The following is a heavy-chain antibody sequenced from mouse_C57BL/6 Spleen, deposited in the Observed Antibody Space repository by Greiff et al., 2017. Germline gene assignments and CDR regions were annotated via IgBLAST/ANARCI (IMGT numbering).Heavy chain of an antibody. CDR3: ACYFYGNSYYFGC. CDR1: GFNIKNTY. Sequence: VQLQQSVAELVRPGASVKLSCTASGFNIKNTYMHWVKQRPEQGLEWIGRIDPANGNTKYASKFQGKATITSDTSSNTAYLQLSSLTSEDTAVYYCACYFYGNSYYFGCWGHGTTVAVAS. CDR2: IDPANGNT. D-gene: IGHD1-1*01. V-gene: IGHV14-3*01. J-gene: IGHJ2*01.